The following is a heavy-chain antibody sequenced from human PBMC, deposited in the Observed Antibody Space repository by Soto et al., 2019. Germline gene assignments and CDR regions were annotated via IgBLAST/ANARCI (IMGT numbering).Heavy chain of an antibody. D-gene: IGHD4-17*01. V-gene: IGHV1-69*06. CDR2: IIPIFGTA. J-gene: IGHJ3*02. CDR3: ARPTVVTHGAFDI. Sequence: EASVKVSCKASGGTFSSYAISWVRQAPGQGLEWMGGIIPIFGTANYAQKFQGRVTITADKSTSTAYMELSSLRSEDTAVYYCARPTVVTHGAFDIWGQGTMVTVSS. CDR1: GGTFSSYA.